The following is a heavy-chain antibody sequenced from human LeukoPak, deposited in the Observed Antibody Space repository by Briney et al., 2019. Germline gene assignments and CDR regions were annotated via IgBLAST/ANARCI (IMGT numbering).Heavy chain of an antibody. CDR3: AREYQLLSHWFDP. Sequence: SETLSLTCTVSGGSISSGGYYWSWIRQPPGKGLEWIGYIYYSGSTNYNPSLKSRVTISVDTSKNQFSLKLSSVTAADTAVYYCAREYQLLSHWFDPWGQGTLVTVSS. V-gene: IGHV4-61*08. J-gene: IGHJ5*02. D-gene: IGHD2-2*01. CDR1: GGSISSGGYY. CDR2: IYYSGST.